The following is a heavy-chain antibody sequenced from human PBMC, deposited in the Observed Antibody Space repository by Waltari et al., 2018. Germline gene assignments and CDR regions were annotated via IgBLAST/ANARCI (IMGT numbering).Heavy chain of an antibody. J-gene: IGHJ4*02. CDR3: ARVSSVEMAVFDY. V-gene: IGHV4-59*01. Sequence: QVQLQESGPGLVKPSETLSLTCTVSGGSISSYYWSWIRQPPGKGLEWIGYIYYSGSTNYNPSLKSRVTISVDTSKNQFSLKLSSVTAADTAVYYCARVSSVEMAVFDYWGQGTLVTVSS. CDR2: IYYSGST. CDR1: GGSISSYY.